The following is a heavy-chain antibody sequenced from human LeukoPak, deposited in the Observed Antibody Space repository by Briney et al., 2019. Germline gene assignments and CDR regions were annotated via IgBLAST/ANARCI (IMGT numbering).Heavy chain of an antibody. J-gene: IGHJ4*02. CDR3: ARDYSSTSNWELDY. CDR1: GYTFIHYF. CDR2: INSNTGVT. V-gene: IGHV1-2*06. D-gene: IGHD7-27*01. Sequence: ASVKVSCKASGYTFIHYFIHWVRQAPGQGLEWMGRINSNTGVTEYTQKFQGRVTMIRDTSITTVYMELSSLTSDDSAVYYCARDYSSTSNWELDYWGQGTLVTVSS.